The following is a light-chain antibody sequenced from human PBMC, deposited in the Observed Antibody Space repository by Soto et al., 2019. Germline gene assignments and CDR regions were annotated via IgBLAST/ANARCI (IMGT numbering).Light chain of an antibody. CDR2: ENN. J-gene: IGLJ1*01. CDR1: SSNIGNNY. Sequence: QSVLTQPTSVSAAPGQTVTISCSGSSSNIGNNYVSWYQQLPGTAPKLLIYENNKRPSGIPDRFSGSKSGTSATLGITGLQTGDEADYYCGTWDSSLSAFYVFGTGTKVTVL. V-gene: IGLV1-51*02. CDR3: GTWDSSLSAFYV.